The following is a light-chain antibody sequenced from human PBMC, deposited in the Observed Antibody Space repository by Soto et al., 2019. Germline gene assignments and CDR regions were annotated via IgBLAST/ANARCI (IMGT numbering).Light chain of an antibody. Sequence: IQLTQSPSSLSASVGDRVTVTCRASQGIGTYLVWYQQKSGKAPTVLIYASSTLQTGVPSRFSGSGSGTDFSLTISSLHPEDVATYYCQQVDSYPRTFGQGTQGGYQ. CDR1: QGIGTY. CDR2: ASS. J-gene: IGKJ1*01. V-gene: IGKV1-9*01. CDR3: QQVDSYPRT.